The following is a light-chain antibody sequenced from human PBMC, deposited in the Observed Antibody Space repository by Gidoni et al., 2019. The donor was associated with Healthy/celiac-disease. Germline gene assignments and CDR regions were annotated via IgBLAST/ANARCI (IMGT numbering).Light chain of an antibody. J-gene: IGLJ2*01. CDR2: DDS. CDR3: QVWDSSSDRVV. CDR1: NIGSKR. Sequence: SYVLTQPLSVSVAPGQTARITCGGNNIGSKRVHWYQQKPGQAPVLVVYDDSDRPPGIPERFSGSNSGNTATLTISRVEAGDEADYYCQVWDSSSDRVVFGGGTKLTVL. V-gene: IGLV3-21*02.